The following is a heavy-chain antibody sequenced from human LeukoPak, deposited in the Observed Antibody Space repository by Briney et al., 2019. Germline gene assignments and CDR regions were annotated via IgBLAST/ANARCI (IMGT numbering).Heavy chain of an antibody. CDR2: ISGSGGST. D-gene: IGHD2-8*01. V-gene: IGHV3-23*01. CDR3: ARERYCTNGVCYTSLDY. CDR1: GFTFSSYA. J-gene: IGHJ4*02. Sequence: GGSLRLSCAASGFTFSSYAMSWVRQAPGEGLEWVSAISGSGGSTYYADSVKGRFTISRDNAKNSLYLQMNSLRAEDTAVYYCARERYCTNGVCYTSLDYWGQGTLVTVSS.